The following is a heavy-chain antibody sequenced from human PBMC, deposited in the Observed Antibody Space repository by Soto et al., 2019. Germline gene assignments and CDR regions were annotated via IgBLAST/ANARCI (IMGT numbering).Heavy chain of an antibody. Sequence: SETLSLTCAVYGGSFSGYYWSWIRQPPGKGLEWIGEINHSGSTNYNPSLKSRVTISVDTSKNQFSLKLSSVTAADTAVYYCASGNNWNDGDAFDIWGQGTMVTVSS. J-gene: IGHJ3*02. V-gene: IGHV4-34*01. CDR3: ASGNNWNDGDAFDI. CDR1: GGSFSGYY. D-gene: IGHD1-20*01. CDR2: INHSGST.